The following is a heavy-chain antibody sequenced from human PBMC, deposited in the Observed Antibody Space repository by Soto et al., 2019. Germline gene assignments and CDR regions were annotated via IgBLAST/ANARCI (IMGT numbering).Heavy chain of an antibody. CDR1: GGSFSDHY. CDR2: VNHSGNT. D-gene: IGHD4-4*01. V-gene: IGHV4-34*01. CDR3: AKDLFSNTPLPGWFDP. J-gene: IGHJ5*02. Sequence: SETLSLTCAVYGGSFSDHYWTWIRQPPGKGLEWIGEVNHSGNTNYNPSLKSRVTISADTSKNQFSLKLKSVTAEDTAVYYCAKDLFSNTPLPGWFDPWGQGTLVTVSS.